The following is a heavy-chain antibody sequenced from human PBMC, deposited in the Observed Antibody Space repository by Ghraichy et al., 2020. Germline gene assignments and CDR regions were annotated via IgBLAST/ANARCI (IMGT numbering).Heavy chain of an antibody. V-gene: IGHV3-15*01. CDR1: GFIFTNAW. D-gene: IGHD3-10*01. CDR3: TSVGDTYGSGY. J-gene: IGHJ4*02. Sequence: GESLNISCTASGFIFTNAWLTWVRQAPGKGLDWVGRIKSKADGGTTDYGAAVKGRFTISRDDSRSTVFLQMNSLRSEDTAVYYCTSVGDTYGSGYWGQGTLVTVSS. CDR2: IKSKADGGTT.